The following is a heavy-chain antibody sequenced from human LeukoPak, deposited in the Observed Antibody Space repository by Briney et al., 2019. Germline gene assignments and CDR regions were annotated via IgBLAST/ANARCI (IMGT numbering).Heavy chain of an antibody. CDR2: ISYDGSNK. CDR1: GFTFSSYA. J-gene: IGHJ4*02. D-gene: IGHD5-18*01. CDR3: ARGVDLWLLIDY. Sequence: GGSLRLSCAASGFTFSSYAMHWVRQAPGKGLEWVAVISYDGSNKYYADSVKGRFTISRDNSKNTLYLQMNSLRAEDTAVYYCARGVDLWLLIDYWGQGTLVTVSS. V-gene: IGHV3-30-3*01.